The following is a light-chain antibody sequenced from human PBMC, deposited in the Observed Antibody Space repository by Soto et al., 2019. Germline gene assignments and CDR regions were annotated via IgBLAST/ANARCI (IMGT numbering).Light chain of an antibody. CDR1: HDIGNY. CDR2: GAF. V-gene: IGKV1-33*01. Sequence: DIQMTQSPLYLSASIGDRVTITCQASHDIGNYLNWYQQKPGKAPNLVIYGAFNLETWVPSRFSGGGSGTDFTFTISSLRPEDIATYYCQQSYTTPRITFGQGTRLEIK. CDR3: QQSYTTPRIT. J-gene: IGKJ5*01.